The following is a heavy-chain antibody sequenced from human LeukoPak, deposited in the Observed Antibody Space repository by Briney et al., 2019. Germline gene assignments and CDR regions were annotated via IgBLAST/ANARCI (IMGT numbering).Heavy chain of an antibody. J-gene: IGHJ5*02. CDR1: GYSISSGYY. V-gene: IGHV4-38-2*01. CDR2: IYHSGST. Sequence: SETLSLTCAVSGYSISSGYYWGWIRQPPGKGLEWSGSIYHSGSTYYNPSLKSRVTISVDTSKNQFSLKLSSVTAADTAVYYCARRADCSSTSCYAPFDPWGQGTLVTVSS. CDR3: ARRADCSSTSCYAPFDP. D-gene: IGHD2-2*01.